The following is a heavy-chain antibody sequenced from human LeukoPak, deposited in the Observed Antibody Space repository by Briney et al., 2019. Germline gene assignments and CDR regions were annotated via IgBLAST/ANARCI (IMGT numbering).Heavy chain of an antibody. Sequence: AGGSLRLSCAASGFTFSSYGMHWVRQAPGKGLEWVAFIRYDGSNKYYADSVKGRFTISRDNAKNSLYLQMNSLRAEDTAIYYCAKNTPRGYDFDSWGQGALVTVSS. CDR1: GFTFSSYG. V-gene: IGHV3-30*02. J-gene: IGHJ5*01. CDR2: IRYDGSNK. D-gene: IGHD5-12*01. CDR3: AKNTPRGYDFDS.